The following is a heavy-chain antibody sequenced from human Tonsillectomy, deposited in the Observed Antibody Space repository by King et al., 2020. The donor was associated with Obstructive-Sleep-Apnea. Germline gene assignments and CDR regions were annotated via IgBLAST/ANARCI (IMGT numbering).Heavy chain of an antibody. CDR3: ARDVQEMATISAFDI. CDR1: GGSISSTTYY. V-gene: IGHV4-39*07. D-gene: IGHD5-24*01. Sequence: LQLQESGPGLVKPSETLSLTCTVSGGSISSTTYYWGWIRQPPGKGLEWIGSIYYSGSTYYNPSLKSRVTISVDTSKNQFSLKLSSVTAADTAVYYCARDVQEMATISAFDIWGQGTMVTVPS. J-gene: IGHJ3*02. CDR2: IYYSGST.